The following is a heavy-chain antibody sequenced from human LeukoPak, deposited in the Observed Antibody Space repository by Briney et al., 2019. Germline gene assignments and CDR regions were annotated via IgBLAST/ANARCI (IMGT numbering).Heavy chain of an antibody. CDR1: GFTFNTYW. CDR2: INQDGSEK. Sequence: ARSLTLSCAASGFTFNTYWMSWVRQAPGKGLEWLATINQDGSEKFYVDSVKGRFTISRDNAKNSLYLQMNSLRAEDTAVYYCTTFYTRLTDYWGQGTLVTVSS. D-gene: IGHD2/OR15-2a*01. V-gene: IGHV3-7*05. CDR3: TTFYTRLTDY. J-gene: IGHJ4*02.